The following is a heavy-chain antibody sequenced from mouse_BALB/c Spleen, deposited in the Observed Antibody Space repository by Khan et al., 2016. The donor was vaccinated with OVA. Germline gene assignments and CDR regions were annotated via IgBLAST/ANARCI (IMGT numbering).Heavy chain of an antibody. CDR3: ARNYYYDEGLTY. J-gene: IGHJ3*01. CDR2: IWSGGST. V-gene: IGHV2-2*03. D-gene: IGHD2-4*01. CDR1: GFSLTSYG. Sequence: VELVESGPGLVQPSQSLSITCTVSGFSLTSYGVHWVRQSPGKGLEWLGVIWSGGSTDYNEAFISRLNITKDNSKSQVFFKMNSLQSNDTAIYYCARNYYYDEGLTYWGQGTLVTVSA.